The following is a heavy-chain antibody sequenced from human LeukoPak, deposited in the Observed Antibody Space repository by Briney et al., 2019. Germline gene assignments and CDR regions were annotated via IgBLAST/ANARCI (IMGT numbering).Heavy chain of an antibody. CDR3: ARGVRFHVGSGNWFDL. D-gene: IGHD3-10*01. CDR1: GGTFRGYF. CDR2: IDHTGST. V-gene: IGHV4-34*01. J-gene: IGHJ5*02. Sequence: PSETLSLTCDVSGGTFRGYFWSWIRQPPGKGLAWIGEIDHTGSTNYNPPLENRVTLSVDTSKNQVSLNLDSVTAADTAVYSCARGVRFHVGSGNWFDLWGQGTLVTVSS.